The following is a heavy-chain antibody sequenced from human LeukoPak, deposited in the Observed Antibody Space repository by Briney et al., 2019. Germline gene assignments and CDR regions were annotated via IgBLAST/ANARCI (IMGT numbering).Heavy chain of an antibody. Sequence: PGGSLRLSCAASGFTFSSYNMNWVRQAPGQGLESISSISSGSTYIYYADSVKGRFTISRDNAKNSLYLQMNSLRAEDTAVYYCARARGSSSWPLFDYWGQGTLVTVSS. CDR2: ISSGSTYI. V-gene: IGHV3-21*01. CDR3: ARARGSSSWPLFDY. D-gene: IGHD2-2*01. CDR1: GFTFSSYN. J-gene: IGHJ4*02.